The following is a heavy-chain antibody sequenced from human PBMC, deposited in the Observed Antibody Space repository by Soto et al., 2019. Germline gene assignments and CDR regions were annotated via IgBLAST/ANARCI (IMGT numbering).Heavy chain of an antibody. J-gene: IGHJ6*02. V-gene: IGHV1-46*01. D-gene: IGHD2-8*01. CDR2: INPSGGST. CDR3: ATQARYCTNGVCSAYGMDV. Sequence: QVQLVQSGAEVKKPGASVKVSCKASGYTFTSYYMHWVRQAPGQGLEWMGIINPSGGSTSYAQKFHGRVTMTRDTSTSTDYMELSSLRSEDTAVYYCATQARYCTNGVCSAYGMDVWGQGTTVTVSS. CDR1: GYTFTSYY.